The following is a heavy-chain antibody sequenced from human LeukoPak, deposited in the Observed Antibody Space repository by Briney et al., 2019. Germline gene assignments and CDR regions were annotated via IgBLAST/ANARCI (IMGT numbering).Heavy chain of an antibody. CDR2: ISGSSST. CDR1: GFTFSGCA. J-gene: IGHJ4*02. Sequence: PGGSLRLSCAASGFTFSGCAMNWVRQAPGKGLEWVSVISGSSSTYYADSVKGRFTISRDNSKNTLYLQMNSLRAEDTAVYYCARDRYGDYSFGYWGQGTLVTVSS. CDR3: ARDRYGDYSFGY. V-gene: IGHV3-23*01. D-gene: IGHD4-17*01.